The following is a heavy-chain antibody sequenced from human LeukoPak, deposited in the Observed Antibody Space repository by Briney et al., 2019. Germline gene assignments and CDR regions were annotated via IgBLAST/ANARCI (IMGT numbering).Heavy chain of an antibody. J-gene: IGHJ4*02. CDR1: GFTFTNYA. CDR2: ISSDGSKN. Sequence: GGSLRLSCAASGFTFTNYAMHWVRQTPGKGLEWVALISSDGSKNIYADPVKGRFTVSRDNSRNTLYLQMNSLRAEDTAVYYCVKGLVQTTMSYSVDYWGQGALVTVSS. V-gene: IGHV3-30*18. CDR3: VKGLVQTTMSYSVDY. D-gene: IGHD1-1*01.